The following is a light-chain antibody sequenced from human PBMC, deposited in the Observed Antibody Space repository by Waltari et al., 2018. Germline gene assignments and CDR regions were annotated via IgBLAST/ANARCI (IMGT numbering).Light chain of an antibody. Sequence: QSALTQPPSVSRSPGLSIPISCTGNSSDDGGYTYVAWYQQQPGKAPKLMIYEVSNRPSGVSNRFSGSKSGNTASLTISGLQAEDEADYYCSSYTSSSTVVFGGGTKLTVL. J-gene: IGLJ2*01. V-gene: IGLV2-14*01. CDR2: EVS. CDR3: SSYTSSSTVV. CDR1: SSDDGGYTY.